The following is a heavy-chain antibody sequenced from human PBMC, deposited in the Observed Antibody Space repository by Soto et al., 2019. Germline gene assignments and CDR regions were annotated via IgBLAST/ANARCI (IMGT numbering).Heavy chain of an antibody. V-gene: IGHV4-59*01. CDR3: ARGERRDGYYFDY. CDR2: IYNSGST. J-gene: IGHJ4*02. D-gene: IGHD1-1*01. Sequence: SETLSLTCTVSGGSISSYYWSWIRQSPGKGLEWIGYIYNSGSTNYNPSLKSRVTISIDTSKNQFSLRLSSVTAADTAVYYCARGERRDGYYFDYWGQGTLVTVSS. CDR1: GGSISSYY.